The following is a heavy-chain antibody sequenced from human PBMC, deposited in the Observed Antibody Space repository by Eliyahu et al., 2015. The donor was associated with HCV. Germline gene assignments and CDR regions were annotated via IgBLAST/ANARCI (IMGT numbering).Heavy chain of an antibody. D-gene: IGHD3-22*01. V-gene: IGHV1-69*01. Sequence: EVKKPGSSVKVSCKASGGTFSSQSIDWVRQAPGQGLEWMGGIIPIFGTANYAQKFQGRVTITADESTSTAYMELSSLESEDTAVYYCARGPEIKSAYYYNYWGQGTLVTVSS. CDR2: IIPIFGTA. J-gene: IGHJ4*02. CDR1: GGTFSSQS. CDR3: ARGPEIKSAYYYNY.